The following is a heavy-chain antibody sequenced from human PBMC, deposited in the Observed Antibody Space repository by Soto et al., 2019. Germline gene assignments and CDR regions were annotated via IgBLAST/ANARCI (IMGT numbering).Heavy chain of an antibody. CDR1: GGSLISGY. CDR2: ISYSGNT. D-gene: IGHD2-15*01. Sequence: LSLPCTVSGGSLISGYWSWIRQPPGKGLEWIGYISYSGNTNYNPSLKSRVTMSVDTPKNQFSLRLSSVTTADTAVYYCAGLRGYAGSPIDYWGQGTLVTVSS. V-gene: IGHV4-59*01. CDR3: AGLRGYAGSPIDY. J-gene: IGHJ4*02.